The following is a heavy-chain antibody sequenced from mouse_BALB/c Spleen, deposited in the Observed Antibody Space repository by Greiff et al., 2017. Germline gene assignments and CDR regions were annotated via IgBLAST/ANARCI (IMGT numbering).Heavy chain of an antibody. D-gene: IGHD4-1*02. CDR1: GFNIKDTY. Sequence: VQLQQSGAELVKPGASVKLSCTASGFNIKDTYMHWVKQRPEQGLEWIGRIDPANGNTKYDPKFQGKATITADTSSNTAYLQLSSLTSEDTAVYYCAVSTGFSYYFDYWGQGTTLTVSS. CDR3: AVSTGFSYYFDY. J-gene: IGHJ2*01. V-gene: IGHV14-3*02. CDR2: IDPANGNT.